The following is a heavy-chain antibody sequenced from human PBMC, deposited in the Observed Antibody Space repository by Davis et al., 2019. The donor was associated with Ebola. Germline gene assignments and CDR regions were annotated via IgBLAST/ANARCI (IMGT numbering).Heavy chain of an antibody. CDR2: IYYSGST. CDR3: ARHVAALYSGSSDDAFDI. Sequence: MPSETLSLTCTVSGGSVSSGSYYWGWIRQPPGKGLEWIGSIYYSGSTYYNPSLKSRVTISVDASKNQFSLKLSSVTAADTAVYYCARHVAALYSGSSDDAFDIWGQGTMVTVSS. D-gene: IGHD1-26*01. J-gene: IGHJ3*02. CDR1: GGSVSSGSYY. V-gene: IGHV4-39*01.